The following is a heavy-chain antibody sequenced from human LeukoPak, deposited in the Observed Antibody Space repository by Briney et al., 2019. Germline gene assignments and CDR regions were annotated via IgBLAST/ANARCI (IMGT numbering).Heavy chain of an antibody. CDR2: IIPMFGTT. Sequence: SVKVSCKASGGTFSSYIIKWVRQAPGQGLEWMGGIIPMFGTTVYAQKFQGRVTITADKSTSTAYMELSSLRSEDTAVHYCARGYPSTLYKADFVHPYYLDYWGQGILVTVSS. D-gene: IGHD2-2*02. J-gene: IGHJ4*02. CDR1: GGTFSSYI. CDR3: ARGYPSTLYKADFVHPYYLDY. V-gene: IGHV1-69*06.